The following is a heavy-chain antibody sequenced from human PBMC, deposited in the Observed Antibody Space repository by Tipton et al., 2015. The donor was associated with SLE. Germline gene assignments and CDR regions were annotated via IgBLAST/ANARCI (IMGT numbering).Heavy chain of an antibody. V-gene: IGHV5-51*01. Sequence: QLVQSGAEVKKPGESQKISCQGSEYDFTTFWIGWVRQMPGKGLEWMGIIYPGDSDTTYSPSFQGQVSISADKSISTAFLQWSSLKASDTAMYYCARQAYNYVGAFDIWGQGTMVTVSS. CDR2: IYPGDSDT. J-gene: IGHJ3*02. CDR1: EYDFTTFW. D-gene: IGHD1-20*01. CDR3: ARQAYNYVGAFDI.